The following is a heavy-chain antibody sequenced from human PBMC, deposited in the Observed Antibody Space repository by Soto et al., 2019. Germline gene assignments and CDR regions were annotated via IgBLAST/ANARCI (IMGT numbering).Heavy chain of an antibody. D-gene: IGHD6-13*01. CDR1: GYTFTSYD. V-gene: IGHV1-8*01. Sequence: ASVKVSCKASGYTFTSYDINWVRQATGQGLEWMGWMNPNSGNTGYAQKFQGRVTMTRNTSISTAYMELSSLRSEDTAVYYCASAGYSSSWYVYYYYGMDVWGQGTTVTVSS. J-gene: IGHJ6*02. CDR2: MNPNSGNT. CDR3: ASAGYSSSWYVYYYYGMDV.